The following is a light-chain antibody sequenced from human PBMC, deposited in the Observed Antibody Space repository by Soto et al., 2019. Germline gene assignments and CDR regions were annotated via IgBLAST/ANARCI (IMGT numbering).Light chain of an antibody. V-gene: IGKV3-15*01. CDR1: QSISNN. Sequence: MTQSPATLSVSPGESATLSCRASQSISNNLAWYQQKPGQAPRLLMYDASTRATGIPDRFSGSGSGAEFTLTISSLQSEDLAVFYCQQYNNWPRTFGQGTKVDIK. J-gene: IGKJ1*01. CDR3: QQYNNWPRT. CDR2: DAS.